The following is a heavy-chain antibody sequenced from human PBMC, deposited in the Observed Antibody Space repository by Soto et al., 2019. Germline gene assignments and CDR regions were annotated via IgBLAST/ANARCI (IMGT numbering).Heavy chain of an antibody. V-gene: IGHV1-3*01. J-gene: IGHJ4*02. D-gene: IGHD4-17*01. Sequence: ASEKVSCKTSGYTFTRYAMHWVRQAPGQRPEWMGWINAGNGNTKYSQKFQGRVTITRDASASTAYMELSSLRSEDTAVYYCARAYTVTTSYYFDSWGQGTPVHVYS. CDR2: INAGNGNT. CDR3: ARAYTVTTSYYFDS. CDR1: GYTFTRYA.